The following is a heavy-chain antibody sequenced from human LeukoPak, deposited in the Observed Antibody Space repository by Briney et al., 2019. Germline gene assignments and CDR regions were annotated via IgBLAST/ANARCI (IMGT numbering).Heavy chain of an antibody. Sequence: ASVKVSCKVSGYTLTELSMHWVRQAPGKGLEWMGGFDPEDGETIYAQEFQGRVTMTEDTSTDTAYMELSSLRSEDTAVYYCATSYYDYVWGSYRPYDYWGQETVVSVS. V-gene: IGHV1-24*01. CDR1: GYTLTELS. J-gene: IGHJ4*02. D-gene: IGHD3-16*02. CDR3: ATSYYDYVWGSYRPYDY. CDR2: FDPEDGET.